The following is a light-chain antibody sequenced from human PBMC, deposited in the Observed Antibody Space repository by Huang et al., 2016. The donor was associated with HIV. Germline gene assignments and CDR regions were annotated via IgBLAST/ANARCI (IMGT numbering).Light chain of an antibody. CDR1: QDINRW. J-gene: IGKJ4*01. Sequence: DIQMTQSPSSVSASVGDRISFTCRASQDINRWLAWYQQKPGKATKLLIYAASTLQGGVPSRFSGRVSGTDFTLTINNLQPEDFATYFCQQAVNCPRTFGGGTKVEIK. V-gene: IGKV1-12*01. CDR2: AAS. CDR3: QQAVNCPRT.